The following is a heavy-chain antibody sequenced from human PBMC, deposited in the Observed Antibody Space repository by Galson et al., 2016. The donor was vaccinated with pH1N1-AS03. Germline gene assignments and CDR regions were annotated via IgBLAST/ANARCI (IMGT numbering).Heavy chain of an antibody. J-gene: IGHJ4*02. CDR2: IYGGGDT. V-gene: IGHV3-53*01. D-gene: IGHD3-16*01. CDR3: AREPWGSTQGEY. CDR1: GFTINNNY. Sequence: SLRLSCAASGFTINNNYMSWVRQAPGKGLEWVSVIYGGGDTFYADSVKGRFTLSRDNSKNTVYLQMNSLRVEDTAVYYCAREPWGSTQGEYWGLGTLVTVSS.